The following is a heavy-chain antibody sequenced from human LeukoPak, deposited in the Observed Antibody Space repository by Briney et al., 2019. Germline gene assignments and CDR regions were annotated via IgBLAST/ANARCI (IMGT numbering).Heavy chain of an antibody. V-gene: IGHV3-30*04. CDR3: ARENLVGATRD. J-gene: IGHJ4*02. D-gene: IGHD1-26*01. CDR2: ISYDGSNK. Sequence: GGSLRLSCAASGFTFSSYAMHWVRQAPGKGLEWVAVISYDGSNKYYADSVKGRFTISRDNSKNTLYLQMNSLRAEDTAVYYCARENLVGATRDWGQGTLVTVSS. CDR1: GFTFSSYA.